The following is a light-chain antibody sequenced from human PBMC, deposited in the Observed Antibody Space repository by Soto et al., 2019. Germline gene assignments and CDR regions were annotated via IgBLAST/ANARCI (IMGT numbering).Light chain of an antibody. V-gene: IGKV1-5*01. CDR1: QSISGW. J-gene: IGKJ1*01. Sequence: DIQMTQSPSTLYASVGDRVTITCRASQSISGWLAWYQQKPGEAPKILIYDASSLESGVPSRFSGSVSGTEFTLTISSLQPDDFANDYCQQYDSYSWTFGQGTKVEIK. CDR2: DAS. CDR3: QQYDSYSWT.